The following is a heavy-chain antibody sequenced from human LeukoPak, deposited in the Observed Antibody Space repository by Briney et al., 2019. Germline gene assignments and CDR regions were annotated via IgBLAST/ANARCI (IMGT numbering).Heavy chain of an antibody. CDR1: GGSFSGYY. J-gene: IGHJ4*02. D-gene: IGHD6-19*01. Sequence: NASETLSLTCAVYGGSFSGYYWSWIRQPPGKGLEWIGEINHSGSTNCNASLKSRVTISVDTSKNQFSLKLSSVTAADTAVYYCARMAAVAGTEAPTIYYFDYWGQGTLVTVSS. CDR3: ARMAAVAGTEAPTIYYFDY. V-gene: IGHV4-34*01. CDR2: INHSGST.